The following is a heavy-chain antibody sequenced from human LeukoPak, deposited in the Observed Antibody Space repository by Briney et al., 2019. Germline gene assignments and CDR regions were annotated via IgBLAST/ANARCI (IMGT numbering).Heavy chain of an antibody. CDR1: GGTFSSYA. Sequence: ASVKVSRKASGGTFSSYAISWVRQAPGQGLEWMGGIIPIFGTANYAQKFQGRVTITTDESTSTAYMELSSLRSEDTAVYYCARDAVDTAMVGWFDPWGQGTLVTVSS. CDR2: IIPIFGTA. V-gene: IGHV1-69*05. D-gene: IGHD5-18*01. J-gene: IGHJ5*02. CDR3: ARDAVDTAMVGWFDP.